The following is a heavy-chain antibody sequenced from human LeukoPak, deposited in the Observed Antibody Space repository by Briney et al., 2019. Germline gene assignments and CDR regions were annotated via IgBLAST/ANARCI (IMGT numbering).Heavy chain of an antibody. CDR2: IYDSGST. D-gene: IGHD3-10*01. CDR3: ASSSGIRHLGY. V-gene: IGHV4-61*01. Sequence: PSETLSLTCAVSGGSISSSNWWSWIRQPPGKGLEWIGYIYDSGSTNYNPSLKSRVTISVDTSKNQFSLKLSSVTAADTAVYYCASSSGIRHLGYWGQGTLVTVSS. CDR1: GGSISSSNW. J-gene: IGHJ4*02.